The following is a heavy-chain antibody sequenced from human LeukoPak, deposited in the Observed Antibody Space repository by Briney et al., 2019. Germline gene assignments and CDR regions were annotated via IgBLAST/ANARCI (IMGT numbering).Heavy chain of an antibody. V-gene: IGHV3-30*02. D-gene: IGHD6-19*01. J-gene: IGHJ6*03. CDR3: AKDAVAGNNYYYYYYMDV. Sequence: GGSLRLSCAASGFTFSTYGMHWVRQAPGKGLEWVAFVRYDGSKKYYTNSVKGRFTISRDNSKNTLYLQMNSLRAEDTAVYYCAKDAVAGNNYYYYYYMDVWGKGTTVTVSS. CDR2: VRYDGSKK. CDR1: GFTFSTYG.